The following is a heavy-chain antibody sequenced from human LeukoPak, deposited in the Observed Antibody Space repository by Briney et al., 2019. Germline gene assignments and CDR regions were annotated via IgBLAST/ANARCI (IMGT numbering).Heavy chain of an antibody. D-gene: IGHD2-15*01. CDR1: GGTLSSYA. Sequence: GSSVKVSCTASGGTLSSYAISWVRQAPGQGLEWMGGIIPIFGTANYAQKFQGRVTITADESTSTAYMELSSLRSEDTAVYYCARGGLRAHYFDYWGQGTLVTVSS. CDR3: ARGGLRAHYFDY. V-gene: IGHV1-69*01. J-gene: IGHJ4*02. CDR2: IIPIFGTA.